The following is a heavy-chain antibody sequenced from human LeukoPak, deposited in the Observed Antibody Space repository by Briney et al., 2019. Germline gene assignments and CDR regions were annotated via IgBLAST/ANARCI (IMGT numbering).Heavy chain of an antibody. D-gene: IGHD3-22*01. CDR1: GFTFSSYS. CDR3: ASSRYDSSGYYGIIGY. V-gene: IGHV3-21*01. CDR2: ISRSSNYK. Sequence: GGSLRLSCAASGFTFSSYSMNWVRQAPGKGLEWVSSISRSSNYKHYADSVKGRSTISRDNAKNSLYLQMNSLRAEDTALYYCASSRYDSSGYYGIIGYWGQGTLVTVSS. J-gene: IGHJ4*02.